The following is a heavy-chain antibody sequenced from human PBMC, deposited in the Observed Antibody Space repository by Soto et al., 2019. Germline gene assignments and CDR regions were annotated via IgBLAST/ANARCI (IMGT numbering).Heavy chain of an antibody. CDR1: GFTFTDYW. CDR2: IKADEITT. V-gene: IGHV3-74*01. D-gene: IGHD4-17*01. CDR3: ARGLYLDYGQDY. J-gene: IGHJ4*02. Sequence: GGSLRLSCAASGFTFTDYWMHWASQAPGKGLVWVSRIKADEITTSYADSVKGRFTISRDNAKNTVYLQMHSLTAEDTAVYYCARGLYLDYGQDYWGRGTLVTVSS.